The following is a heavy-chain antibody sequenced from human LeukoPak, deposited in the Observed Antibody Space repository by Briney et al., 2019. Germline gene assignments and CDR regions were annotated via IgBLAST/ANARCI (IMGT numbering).Heavy chain of an antibody. CDR3: ARYLRGSHFDY. Sequence: PSETLSLTCTVSGGSISSSSYDWGWIRQPPGKGLQWIASIYYSEITYYNPSLKSRVTISVDTSKNQFSLNLSSVTAADTAVYYCARYLRGSHFDYWGQGTLVTVSS. D-gene: IGHD1-26*01. CDR2: IYYSEIT. CDR1: GGSISSSSYD. V-gene: IGHV4-39*01. J-gene: IGHJ4*02.